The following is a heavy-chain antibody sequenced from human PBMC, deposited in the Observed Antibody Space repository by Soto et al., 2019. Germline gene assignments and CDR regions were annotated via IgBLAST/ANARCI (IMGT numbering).Heavy chain of an antibody. V-gene: IGHV1-46*01. CDR1: GYTFTSYY. CDR3: ARGDYYYDSSGYYHGRYYFDY. J-gene: IGHJ4*02. Sequence: ASVKVSCKAAGYTFTSYYMHCVRQAPGQGLEWMGIINPSGGSTSYAQKFQGRVTMTRDTSTSTVYMELSSLRSEDTAVYYCARGDYYYDSSGYYHGRYYFDYWGQGTLVTVSS. D-gene: IGHD3-22*01. CDR2: INPSGGST.